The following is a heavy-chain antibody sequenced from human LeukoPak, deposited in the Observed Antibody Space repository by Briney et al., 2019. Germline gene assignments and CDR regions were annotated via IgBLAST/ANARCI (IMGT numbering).Heavy chain of an antibody. Sequence: PGGSLRLSCAASGFTFSDYYMSWIRQAPGKGLEWVSYISCSGSTIYYADSVKGRFTISRDNAKNSLYLQMNSLRAEDTAVYYCAKGEPPRYYYDSSGYPFDYWGQGTLVTVS. D-gene: IGHD3-22*01. V-gene: IGHV3-11*01. CDR2: ISCSGSTI. CDR1: GFTFSDYY. CDR3: AKGEPPRYYYDSSGYPFDY. J-gene: IGHJ4*02.